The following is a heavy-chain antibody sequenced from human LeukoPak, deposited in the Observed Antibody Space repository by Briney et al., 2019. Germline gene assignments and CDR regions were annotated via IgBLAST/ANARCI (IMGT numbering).Heavy chain of an antibody. CDR3: ARVRYGIVV. CDR1: GGSFSGYY. Sequence: SETLSLTCAVYGGSFSGYYWSWIRQPPGKGLEWIGEINHSGSTNYNPSLMSRVHISLDTSKNQFSLKLSSVTAADTAVYYCARVRYGIVVWGQGTLVTVSS. V-gene: IGHV4-34*01. D-gene: IGHD3-22*01. J-gene: IGHJ4*02. CDR2: INHSGST.